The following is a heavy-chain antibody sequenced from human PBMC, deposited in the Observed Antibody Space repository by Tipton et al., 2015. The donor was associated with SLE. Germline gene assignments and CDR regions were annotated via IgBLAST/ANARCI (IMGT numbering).Heavy chain of an antibody. V-gene: IGHV4-31*03. CDR2: VFSSGTT. J-gene: IGHJ2*01. CDR1: SGSVSSGAYY. Sequence: TLSLTCTVSSGSVSSGAYYWSWIRQHPGKGLEWIGYVFSSGTTYYNPSLKGRLSLSLDTSQNQLSLKLGSVTSADTAVYYCARDEVADWYFDLWGRGTLVTVSS. D-gene: IGHD2-15*01. CDR3: ARDEVADWYFDL.